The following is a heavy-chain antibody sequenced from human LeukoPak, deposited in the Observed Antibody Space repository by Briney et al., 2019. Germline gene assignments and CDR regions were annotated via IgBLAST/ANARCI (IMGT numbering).Heavy chain of an antibody. V-gene: IGHV4-31*03. D-gene: IGHD4-23*01. CDR3: ARDPYGANSGY. J-gene: IGHJ4*02. Sequence: SETLSHTCTVSGSSISSGTYYWSWIRQHPGKGLEWIGYIYYSGITYYNPSLKSRATISVDMSKNQFSLKLSSVTAADTAVYYCARDPYGANSGYWGQGTLVTVSS. CDR2: IYYSGIT. CDR1: GSSISSGTYY.